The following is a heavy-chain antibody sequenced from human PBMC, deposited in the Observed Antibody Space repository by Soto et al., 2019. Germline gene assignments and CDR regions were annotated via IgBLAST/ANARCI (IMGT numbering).Heavy chain of an antibody. CDR1: GGSISSGDYY. D-gene: IGHD3-22*01. Sequence: PSETLSLTCTVFGGSISSGDYYWSWIRQPPGKGLEWIGYIYYSGSTYYNPSLKSRVTISVDTSKNQFSLKLSSVTAADTAVYYCARGSASETSYYDSSGYYIDYWGQGTLVTVSS. V-gene: IGHV4-30-4*01. CDR2: IYYSGST. CDR3: ARGSASETSYYDSSGYYIDY. J-gene: IGHJ4*02.